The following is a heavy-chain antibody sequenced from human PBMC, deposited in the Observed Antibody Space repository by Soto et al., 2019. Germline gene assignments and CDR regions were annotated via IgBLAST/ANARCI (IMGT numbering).Heavy chain of an antibody. CDR1: GYTFTGYY. D-gene: IGHD5-12*01. CDR3: ARTRMATNHFDY. J-gene: IGHJ4*02. V-gene: IGHV1-2*02. Sequence: ASVKVSCKASGYTFTGYYMHWVRQAPGQGLEWMGWINPNSGGTNYAQKFQGRVTMTRDTSISTAYMELSRLRSDDAAVYYCARTRMATNHFDYWGQGTLVTVSS. CDR2: INPNSGGT.